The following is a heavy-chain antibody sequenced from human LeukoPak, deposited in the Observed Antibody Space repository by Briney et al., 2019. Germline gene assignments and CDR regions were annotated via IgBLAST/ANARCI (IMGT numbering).Heavy chain of an antibody. CDR3: ARDSSGYPRYYGMDV. V-gene: IGHV4-61*02. D-gene: IGHD3-22*01. Sequence: SQTLSLTCTVSGGSISSGSYYWSWIRQPAGKGLEWIGRIYTSGSTNYNPSLKSRVTISVDTSKNQFSLKLSSVTAADTAVYYCARDSSGYPRYYGMDVWGQGTTVTVSS. J-gene: IGHJ6*02. CDR1: GGSISSGSYY. CDR2: IYTSGST.